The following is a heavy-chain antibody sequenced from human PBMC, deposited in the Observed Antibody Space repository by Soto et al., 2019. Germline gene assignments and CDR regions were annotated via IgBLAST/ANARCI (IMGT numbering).Heavy chain of an antibody. CDR1: GDTFSGYL. CDR2: INAGNGNT. J-gene: IGHJ4*02. CDR3: ARGGPPIDY. V-gene: IGHV1-3*01. D-gene: IGHD3-10*01. Sequence: GSSVKGSCKAAGDTFSGYLRDWVRQAPGQRLEWMGWINAGNGNTKYSQKFQGRVTITRDTSASTAYMELSSLRSEDTAVYYCARGGPPIDYWGQGTLVTVSS.